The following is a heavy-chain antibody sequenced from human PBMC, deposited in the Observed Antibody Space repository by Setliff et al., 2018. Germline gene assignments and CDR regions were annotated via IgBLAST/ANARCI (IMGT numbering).Heavy chain of an antibody. CDR2: IYYSGST. CDR3: ARGRDYNFWSGYYSPDAFDI. J-gene: IGHJ3*02. CDR1: GGSISSSSYY. V-gene: IGHV4-39*07. Sequence: SETLSLTCTVSGGSISSSSYYWGWIRQPPGKGLEWIGSIYYSGSTYYNPSLKSRVTISVDTSKNQFSLKLSSVTAADTAAYYCARGRDYNFWSGYYSPDAFDIWGQGTMVTVSS. D-gene: IGHD3-3*01.